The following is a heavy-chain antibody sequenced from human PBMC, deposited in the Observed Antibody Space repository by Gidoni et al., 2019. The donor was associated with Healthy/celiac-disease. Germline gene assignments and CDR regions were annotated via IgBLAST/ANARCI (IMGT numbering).Heavy chain of an antibody. CDR1: GGSFSGYY. V-gene: IGHV4-34*01. CDR2: INHSGST. CDR3: ARGHRYSYGLDY. Sequence: QVQLQQWGAGLLKPSETLSLTCAVYGGSFSGYYWSWIRQPPGKGLEWIGEINHSGSTNYNPSLKSRVTISVDTSKNQFSLKLSSVTAADTAVYYCARGHRYSYGLDYWGQGTLVTVSS. D-gene: IGHD5-18*01. J-gene: IGHJ4*02.